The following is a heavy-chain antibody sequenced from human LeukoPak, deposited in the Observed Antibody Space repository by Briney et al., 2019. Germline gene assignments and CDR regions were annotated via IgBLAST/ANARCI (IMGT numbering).Heavy chain of an antibody. CDR1: GGTFSSYA. CDR2: IIPILGIA. CDR3: ARDLYSSRFDY. V-gene: IGHV1-69*04. Sequence: SVKVSCKASGGTFSSYAISWVRQAPGQGLEWMGRIIPILGIANYAQKFQGRVTITADKSTSTAYMELSSLRSEDTAVYYCARDLYSSRFDYWGQGTLVTVSS. D-gene: IGHD6-13*01. J-gene: IGHJ4*02.